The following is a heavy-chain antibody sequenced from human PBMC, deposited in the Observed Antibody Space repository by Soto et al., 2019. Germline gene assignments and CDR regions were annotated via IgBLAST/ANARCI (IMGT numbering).Heavy chain of an antibody. CDR1: GFTFSSYA. D-gene: IGHD6-25*01. V-gene: IGHV3-30-3*01. CDR3: ARESPGPSGY. CDR2: ISYDGSNK. Sequence: QVQLVESGGGVVQPGRSLRLSCAASGFTFSSYAMHWVRQAPGKGLEWVAVISYDGSNKYDADSVKGRFTISRDNSKNTLYLQMNSLRAEDTAVYYCARESPGPSGYWGQGTLVTVSS. J-gene: IGHJ4*02.